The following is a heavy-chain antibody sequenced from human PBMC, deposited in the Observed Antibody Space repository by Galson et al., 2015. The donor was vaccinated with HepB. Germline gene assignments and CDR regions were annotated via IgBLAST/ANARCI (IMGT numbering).Heavy chain of an antibody. V-gene: IGHV3-30-3*01. CDR3: ARDGAWFGEPEGFDY. CDR1: GFTFSSYA. J-gene: IGHJ4*02. CDR2: ISYDGSDK. D-gene: IGHD3-10*01. Sequence: SLRLSCAASGFTFSSYAMHWVRQAPGKGLEWVAVISYDGSDKYYADSVKGRFTISRGNSKNTLYLQMNSLRAEDTAVYYCARDGAWFGEPEGFDYWGQGTLVTVSS.